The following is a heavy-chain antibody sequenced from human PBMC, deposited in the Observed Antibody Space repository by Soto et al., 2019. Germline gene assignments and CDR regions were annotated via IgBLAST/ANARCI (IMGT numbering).Heavy chain of an antibody. V-gene: IGHV2-5*02. J-gene: IGHJ4*02. D-gene: IGHD6-19*01. Sequence: QITLKESGPPLVKPTQTLTLTCTFSGFSLSSTRMAVGWIRQPPGKALEWLALIYWDEDKRYSPFLKSRLTSTKDTSKNPVVLNMSNMDPVDTARYYCAHIVVAGVGYYFDYWGQGTLVTVSS. CDR1: GFSLSSTRMA. CDR3: AHIVVAGVGYYFDY. CDR2: IYWDEDK.